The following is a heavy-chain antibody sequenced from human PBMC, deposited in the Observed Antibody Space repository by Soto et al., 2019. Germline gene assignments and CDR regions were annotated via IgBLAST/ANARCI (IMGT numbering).Heavy chain of an antibody. Sequence: GGSLRLSCAASGFTFSSYAMSWVRQAPGKGLEWVSAISGSGGSTYYADSVKGRFTISRDNPKNTLYLQMNSLRAEDTAVYYCAKVLTTVTNYYYYGMDVWGQGTTVTVSS. J-gene: IGHJ6*02. D-gene: IGHD4-17*01. CDR3: AKVLTTVTNYYYYGMDV. V-gene: IGHV3-23*01. CDR2: ISGSGGST. CDR1: GFTFSSYA.